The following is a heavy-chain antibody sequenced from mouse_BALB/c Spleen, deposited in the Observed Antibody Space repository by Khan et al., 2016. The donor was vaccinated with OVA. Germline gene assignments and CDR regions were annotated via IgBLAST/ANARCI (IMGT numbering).Heavy chain of an antibody. CDR3: AMGRTY. CDR2: ITYSGST. Sequence: EVQLQGSGPGLVKPSQSLSLTCTVTGYSITSDYAWNWIRQFPGNKLEWMGYITYSGSTSYNPSLKSRISITRDTSKNQFFLQLNSVTTEDTATYYCAMGRTYWGQGTLVTVSA. CDR1: GYSITSDYA. D-gene: IGHD4-1*01. J-gene: IGHJ3*01. V-gene: IGHV3-2*02.